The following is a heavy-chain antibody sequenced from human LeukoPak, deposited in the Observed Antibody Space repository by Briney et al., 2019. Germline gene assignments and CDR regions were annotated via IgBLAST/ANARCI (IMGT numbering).Heavy chain of an antibody. CDR2: INAGNGNT. CDR1: GYTFTSYA. J-gene: IGHJ3*02. V-gene: IGHV1-3*01. CDR3: ATITSDYTPSDAFDI. Sequence: GASVKVSCKASGYTFTSYAMHWVRQAPGQRLEWMGWINAGNGNTKYSQKFQGRVTITRDTSASTAYMELSSLRSGDTAVYYCATITSDYTPSDAFDIWGQGTMVTVSS. D-gene: IGHD2-2*02.